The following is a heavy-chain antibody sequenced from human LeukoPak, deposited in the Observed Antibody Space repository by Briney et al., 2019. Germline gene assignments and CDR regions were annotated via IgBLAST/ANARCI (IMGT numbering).Heavy chain of an antibody. CDR2: MPFDENVADNEIP. V-gene: IGHV4-39*01. D-gene: IGHD3-3*01. J-gene: IGHJ5*02. CDR1: VDSISNSGWS. CDR3: ARLPLTGVVGRGWFDA. Sequence: PSETLSLTCKVSVDSISNSGWSWGWVRQLPGNGLELIGTMPFDENVADNEIPSYNPSLKRRVIISAEKSKNQLSRKLNSVTAADTASYYCARLPLTGVVGRGWFDAWGQGTLVIVYS.